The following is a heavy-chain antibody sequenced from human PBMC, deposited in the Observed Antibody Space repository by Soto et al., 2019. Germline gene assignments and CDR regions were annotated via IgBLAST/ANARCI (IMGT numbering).Heavy chain of an antibody. CDR2: IYSSGST. CDR1: GGSISGYF. J-gene: IGHJ3*02. Sequence: PSETLSLTCTVSGGSISGYFWSWIRQPAGKGLGWIGRIYSSGSTNYNPSLNSRITMSVDTSKNQFSLKLSSVSAADTAVYYCARAYDSNGNHAFDIWGQGTLVTVSS. D-gene: IGHD3-22*01. CDR3: ARAYDSNGNHAFDI. V-gene: IGHV4-4*07.